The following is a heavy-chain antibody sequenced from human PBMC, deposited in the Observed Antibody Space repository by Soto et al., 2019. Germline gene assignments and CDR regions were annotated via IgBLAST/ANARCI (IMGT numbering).Heavy chain of an antibody. Sequence: SETLSLTCTVSGGSISSYYWSWIRQPPGKGLEWIGYIYYSGSTNYNPSLKSRVTISVDTSKNQFSLKLSSVTAADTAVYYWASGGGSLRWPFDYWGQGTLVTVSS. CDR2: IYYSGST. CDR1: GGSISSYY. V-gene: IGHV4-59*01. D-gene: IGHD5-12*01. J-gene: IGHJ4*02. CDR3: ASGGGSLRWPFDY.